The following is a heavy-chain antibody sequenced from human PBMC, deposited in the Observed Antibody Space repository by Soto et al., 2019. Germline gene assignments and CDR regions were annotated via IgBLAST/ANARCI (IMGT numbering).Heavy chain of an antibody. CDR2: LYCDDDN. Sequence: QLTLKESGPTLVKPTQTLSLTCTFSGFSLTTTGVGVSWIRQPPGKAMEWLAVLYCDDDNRYSPSLKTRLTITKDTSKNQVVLKMSKMDPVDTGTYYCAHISGWILEYWGQGTLVTVSS. D-gene: IGHD6-19*01. CDR1: GFSLTTTGVG. V-gene: IGHV2-5*02. J-gene: IGHJ4*02. CDR3: AHISGWILEY.